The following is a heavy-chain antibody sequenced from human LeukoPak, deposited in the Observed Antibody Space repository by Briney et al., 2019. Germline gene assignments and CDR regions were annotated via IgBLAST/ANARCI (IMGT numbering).Heavy chain of an antibody. Sequence: PGRSLRLSCAAPGFTFSSYGMHWVRQAPGKGLEWVAVIWYDGSNKYYADSVKGRFTISRDNSKNTLYLQMNSLRAEDTAVYYCARDGIAVAGFVDYWGQGTLVTVSS. CDR3: ARDGIAVAGFVDY. D-gene: IGHD6-19*01. J-gene: IGHJ4*02. CDR1: GFTFSSYG. CDR2: IWYDGSNK. V-gene: IGHV3-33*01.